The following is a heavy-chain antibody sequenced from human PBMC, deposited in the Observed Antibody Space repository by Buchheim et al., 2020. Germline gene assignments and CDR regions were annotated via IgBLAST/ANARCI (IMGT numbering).Heavy chain of an antibody. V-gene: IGHV4-61*03. Sequence: QVQLQESGPGLVKPSETLSLTCTVSGGSVSSGSYYWNWIRQPPGKGLEWIGNIYYSGTTNYNPSLKSRVTISADTSNNHFSLKLGSMTAAETAMYFCASGWELRGGTYIDYWGRGTL. CDR2: IYYSGTT. D-gene: IGHD3-10*01. CDR1: GGSVSSGSYY. CDR3: ASGWELRGGTYIDY. J-gene: IGHJ4*02.